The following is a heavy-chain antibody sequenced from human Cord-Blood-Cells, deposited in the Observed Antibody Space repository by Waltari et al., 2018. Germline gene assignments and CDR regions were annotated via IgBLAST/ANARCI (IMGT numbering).Heavy chain of an antibody. CDR3: ARDGRYCSSTSCYAFDI. Sequence: QVQLVESGGGVVQPGRSLRLSCAASGFTFSSYGMHGVRQAPGKGLEWVAVIWYDGSNKYYADSVKGRFTISRDNSKNTLYLQMNSLRAEDTAVYYCARDGRYCSSTSCYAFDIWGQGTMVTVSS. J-gene: IGHJ3*02. CDR1: GFTFSSYG. D-gene: IGHD2-2*01. V-gene: IGHV3-33*01. CDR2: IWYDGSNK.